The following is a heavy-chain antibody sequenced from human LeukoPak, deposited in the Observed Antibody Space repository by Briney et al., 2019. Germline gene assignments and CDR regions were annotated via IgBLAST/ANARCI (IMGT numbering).Heavy chain of an antibody. J-gene: IGHJ4*02. V-gene: IGHV4-31*03. CDR2: IYYSGST. Sequence: TSETLSLTCTVSGGSISSGGYYWSWIRQHPGKGLEWIGYIYYSGSTYYNPSLKSRVTISVDTSKNQFSLELSSVTAADTAVYYCARGLYDYGDYWFDYWGQGTLVTVSS. CDR1: GGSISSGGYY. D-gene: IGHD4-17*01. CDR3: ARGLYDYGDYWFDY.